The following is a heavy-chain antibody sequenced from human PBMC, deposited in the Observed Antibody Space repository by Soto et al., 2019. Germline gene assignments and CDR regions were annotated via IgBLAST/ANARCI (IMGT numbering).Heavy chain of an antibody. D-gene: IGHD1-26*01. J-gene: IGHJ4*02. CDR1: GFTFSSYA. V-gene: IGHV3-23*01. CDR2: ISGSGGST. Sequence: GGSLRLSCAASGFTFSSYAMSWVRQAPGKGLEWVSAISGSGGSTYYADSVKGRFTISRDNSKNTLYLQMNSLRAEDTAVYYRAKTSRWELLYGFDYWGQGTLVTVSS. CDR3: AKTSRWELLYGFDY.